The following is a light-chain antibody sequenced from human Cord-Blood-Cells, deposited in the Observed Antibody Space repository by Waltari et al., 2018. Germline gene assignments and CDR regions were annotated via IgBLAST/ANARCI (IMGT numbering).Light chain of an antibody. CDR1: SIRSNS. J-gene: IGLJ3*02. V-gene: IGLV3-19*01. CDR2: GKN. CDR3: NSRDSSGNHWV. Sequence: SSELTQDPAVTVALGQPLRAICHGTSIRSNSASRYQQKPGQAPVLVIYGKNNRPSGIPDRFSGSSSGNTASLTITGAQAKDEADYYCNSRDSSGNHWVFGGGTKLTVL.